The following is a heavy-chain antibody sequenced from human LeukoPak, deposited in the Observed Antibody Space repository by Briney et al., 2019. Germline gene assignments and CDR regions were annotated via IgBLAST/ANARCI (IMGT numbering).Heavy chain of an antibody. Sequence: SETLSLTCTVSSGSISSNNYYWGWIRQPPGKGLEWIGSIYYTGSTFYNPSLKSRVTMSLDALKNQFTLKVTSVTATDTAVYYCARLVSYDVLTENFYKYYMDVWGKGTTVTVSS. CDR2: IYYTGST. CDR1: SGSISSNNYY. CDR3: ARLVSYDVLTENFYKYYMDV. J-gene: IGHJ6*03. D-gene: IGHD3-9*01. V-gene: IGHV4-39*01.